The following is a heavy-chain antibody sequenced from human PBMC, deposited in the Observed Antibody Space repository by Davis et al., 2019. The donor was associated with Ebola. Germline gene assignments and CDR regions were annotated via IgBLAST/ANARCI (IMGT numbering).Heavy chain of an antibody. V-gene: IGHV7-4-1*02. CDR3: AREWRRRFDP. CDR2: INTNTGNP. J-gene: IGHJ5*02. D-gene: IGHD5-24*01. CDR1: GYTFTSYA. Sequence: ASSVNVSCKASGYTFTSYAMNWLRQAPGQGLEWMGWINTNTGNPTYAQGFTGRFVFSLDTSVSTAYLQISSLKAEDTAVYYCAREWRRRFDPWGQGTLVTVSS.